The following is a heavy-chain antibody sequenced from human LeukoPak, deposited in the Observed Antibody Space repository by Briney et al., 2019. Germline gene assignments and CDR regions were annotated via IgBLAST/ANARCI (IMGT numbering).Heavy chain of an antibody. Sequence: PGGSLGLFCAASGFAFRTYWMHWVRQVPGEGLVWVSHINGDGSSTTYADSVKGRFTISRDNAQSTLYLQMNSLRAEDTAVYYCGRDRTDGLDRWGQGTQVTVSS. J-gene: IGHJ5*02. CDR2: INGDGSST. V-gene: IGHV3-74*01. CDR1: GFAFRTYW. CDR3: GRDRTDGLDR. D-gene: IGHD1-14*01.